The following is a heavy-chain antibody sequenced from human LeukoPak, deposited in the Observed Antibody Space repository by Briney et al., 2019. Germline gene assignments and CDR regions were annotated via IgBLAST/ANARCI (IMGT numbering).Heavy chain of an antibody. CDR1: GFTVSSNY. CDR2: IYSGGST. CDR3: ARSGSDYYGMDV. J-gene: IGHJ6*02. D-gene: IGHD5-12*01. Sequence: PGGSLRLSCAASGFTVSSNYMSWVRQTPGKGLQWGSVIYSGGSTYYLDSVNGRLTISRDNSKNKLYLQMNSLRAEDTAVYYCARSGSDYYGMDVWGQGTTVTVSS. V-gene: IGHV3-53*01.